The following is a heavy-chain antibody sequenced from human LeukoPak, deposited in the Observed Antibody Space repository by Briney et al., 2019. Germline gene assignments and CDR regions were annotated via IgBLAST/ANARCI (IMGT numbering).Heavy chain of an antibody. CDR2: INPNSGGT. Sequence: ASVKVSCKASGYTFTGYYMHWVRQAPGQGLEWMGWINPNSGGTNYAQKIQGRVTMTRDTSISTAYMELSRLRSDDTAVYYCARSLRSGGSDPLQNWFDPWGQGTLVTVSS. CDR1: GYTFTGYY. D-gene: IGHD2-15*01. J-gene: IGHJ5*02. V-gene: IGHV1-2*02. CDR3: ARSLRSGGSDPLQNWFDP.